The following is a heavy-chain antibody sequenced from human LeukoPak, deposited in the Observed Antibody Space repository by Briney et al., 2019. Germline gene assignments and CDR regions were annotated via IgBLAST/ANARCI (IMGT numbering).Heavy chain of an antibody. CDR2: ISGSGGST. D-gene: IGHD2-15*01. Sequence: GGSLRLSCAASGFTFSSYAMSWVRQAPGKGLEWVSAISGSGGSTYYADSVKGRFTISRDNSKNTLYLQMNSLRAEDTAVYYCAKDFSGYCSGGSCSRAGDYWGQGTLVTVSS. CDR3: AKDFSGYCSGGSCSRAGDY. J-gene: IGHJ4*02. V-gene: IGHV3-23*01. CDR1: GFTFSSYA.